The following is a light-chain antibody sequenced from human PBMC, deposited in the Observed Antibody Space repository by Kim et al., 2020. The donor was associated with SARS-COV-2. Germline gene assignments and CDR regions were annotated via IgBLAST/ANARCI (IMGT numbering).Light chain of an antibody. J-gene: IGKJ3*01. CDR1: QSLISN. V-gene: IGKV3-15*01. CDR3: QQYNNWPFT. CDR2: DAF. Sequence: TPGEKAAHSCKSSQSLISNFTWYQQKPGQAPRLLIYDAFPRATGIPARFSGSGSGTEFTLTISSLQSEDFALYYCQQYNNWPFTFGPGTKVDIK.